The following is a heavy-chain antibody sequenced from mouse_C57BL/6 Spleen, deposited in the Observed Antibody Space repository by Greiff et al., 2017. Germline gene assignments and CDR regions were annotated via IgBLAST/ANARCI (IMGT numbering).Heavy chain of an antibody. J-gene: IGHJ3*01. CDR3: AREDGYYVAY. V-gene: IGHV5-16*01. D-gene: IGHD2-3*01. Sequence: EVKLMESEGGLVQPGSSMKLSCTASGFTFSDYYMAWVRQVPEKGLEWVANINYDGSSTYYLDSLKSRFIISRDNAKNILYLQMSSLKSEDTATYYCAREDGYYVAYWGQGTLVTVSA. CDR2: INYDGSST. CDR1: GFTFSDYY.